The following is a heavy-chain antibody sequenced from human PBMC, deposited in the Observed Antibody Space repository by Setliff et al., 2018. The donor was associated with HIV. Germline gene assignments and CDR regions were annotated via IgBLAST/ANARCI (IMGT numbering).Heavy chain of an antibody. D-gene: IGHD2-8*02. V-gene: IGHV3-74*01. J-gene: IGHJ3*02. CDR3: AREGVYCPGGTYYVLAFDI. CDR1: GFTFRSHW. CDR2: IKGDGSGT. Sequence: GSLRLSCAGSGFTFRSHWMHWVRQVPGKGLVWVARIKGDGSGTRYADSVKGRFTISRDNAKKTLDLQMNSLRAEDTAVYYCAREGVYCPGGTYYVLAFDIWGQGTKVTVSS.